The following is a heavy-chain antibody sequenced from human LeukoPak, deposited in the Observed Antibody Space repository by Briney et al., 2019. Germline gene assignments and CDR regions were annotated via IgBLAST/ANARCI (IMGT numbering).Heavy chain of an antibody. CDR1: GGSFSGYY. J-gene: IGHJ6*02. CDR2: INHSGST. V-gene: IGHV4-34*01. D-gene: IGHD2-15*01. Sequence: SETLSLTCAVYGGSFSGYYWSWIRQPPGKGLEWIGEINHSGSTNYNPSLKRRVTISVDTSKNQFSLKLSSVTAADAAVYYCARGAIVVVVAATYYYYYGMDVWGQGTTVTVSS. CDR3: ARGAIVVVVAATYYYYYGMDV.